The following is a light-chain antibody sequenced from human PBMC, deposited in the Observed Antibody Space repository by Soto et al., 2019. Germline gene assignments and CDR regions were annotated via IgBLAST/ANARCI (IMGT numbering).Light chain of an antibody. Sequence: EIVLTQSPSTLSLSRGERSTLSCRASQSVSSYLAWYQQKPGQAHRLLIYDASNRATGIPARFSGSGSGTDFTLTISSLEPEDFAVYYCQQRSNWPRTFGQGTKVDIK. J-gene: IGKJ1*01. V-gene: IGKV3-11*01. CDR2: DAS. CDR1: QSVSSY. CDR3: QQRSNWPRT.